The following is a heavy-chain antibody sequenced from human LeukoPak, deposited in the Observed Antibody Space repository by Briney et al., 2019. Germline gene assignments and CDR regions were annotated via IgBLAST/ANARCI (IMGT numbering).Heavy chain of an antibody. D-gene: IGHD6-19*01. CDR1: GFTFSSYG. V-gene: IGHV3-30*02. J-gene: IGHJ4*02. CDR3: AKGLRTTVAGTSPGFDY. Sequence: GGSLRLSCAASGFTFSSYGMHWVRQAPGKGLEWVAFIRYDGSNKYYADSVKGRFTISRDNSKNTLYLQMNSLRAEDTAVYYCAKGLRTTVAGTSPGFDYWGQGTLVTVSS. CDR2: IRYDGSNK.